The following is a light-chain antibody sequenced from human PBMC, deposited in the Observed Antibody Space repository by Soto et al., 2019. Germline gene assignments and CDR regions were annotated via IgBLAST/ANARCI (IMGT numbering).Light chain of an antibody. CDR3: QQYNSWMYT. CDR2: KAS. J-gene: IGKJ2*01. CDR1: QSISSW. Sequence: DIQMTQSPSTLSASVGDRVTITCRASQSISSWLAWYQQKPGKAPKLLIYKASSFESGVPSRFSGSGSGTEFTLTISSLQPDDFATYYCQQYNSWMYTFGQGTKVDIK. V-gene: IGKV1-5*03.